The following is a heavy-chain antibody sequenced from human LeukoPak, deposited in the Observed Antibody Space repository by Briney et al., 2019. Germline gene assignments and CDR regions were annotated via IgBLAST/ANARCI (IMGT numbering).Heavy chain of an antibody. Sequence: GESLKISCKGSGYSFTSYWIGWVRQMPGKGLEWMGIIYPGDSDTRYSPSFQGQVTISADKSISTAYLQWSSLKASDTAMYYCARHLRFDLYGSGSPEFDPWGQGTLVTVSS. CDR2: IYPGDSDT. CDR3: ARHLRFDLYGSGSPEFDP. D-gene: IGHD3-10*01. CDR1: GYSFTSYW. V-gene: IGHV5-51*01. J-gene: IGHJ5*02.